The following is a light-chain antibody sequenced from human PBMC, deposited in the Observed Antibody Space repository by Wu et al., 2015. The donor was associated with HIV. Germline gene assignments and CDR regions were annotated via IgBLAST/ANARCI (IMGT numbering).Light chain of an antibody. V-gene: IGKV3-20*01. J-gene: IGKJ2*01. CDR1: QSVRSH. CDR2: GAS. Sequence: EIVLTQSPATLPLSPGERATLSCRASQSVRSHLAWYQQKPGQAPRLLIYGASKRATGIPDRFSGSGSGTDFTLTISKLEPEDFAVYYCQQYGSSPLTFGQGTKLEIK. CDR3: QQYGSSPLT.